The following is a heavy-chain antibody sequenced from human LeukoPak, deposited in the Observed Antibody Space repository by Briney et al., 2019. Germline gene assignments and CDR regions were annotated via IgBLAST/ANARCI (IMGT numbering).Heavy chain of an antibody. CDR1: GFTFSSYS. Sequence: QIGGSLRLSCAASGFTFSSYSMNWVRQAPGKGLEWVSAISGSGGSTYYADSVKGRFTISRDNSKNTLYLQMNSLRAEDTAVYYCAKRDTAMFSYYYYGMDVWGQGTTVTVSS. D-gene: IGHD5-18*01. V-gene: IGHV3-23*01. CDR3: AKRDTAMFSYYYYGMDV. J-gene: IGHJ6*02. CDR2: ISGSGGST.